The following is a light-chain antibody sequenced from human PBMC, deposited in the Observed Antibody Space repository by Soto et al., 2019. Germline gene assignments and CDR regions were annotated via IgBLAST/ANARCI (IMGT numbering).Light chain of an antibody. CDR2: KAS. CDR1: QSIGNW. Sequence: DIQMTQSPSTLSASEGARVTITCRASQSIGNWLAWYQQKTDKAPKLLIYKASILQSGVPARFSGSGSGTEFTLTISSLQTDDFATYYCQQYDSYPYPFGQGTKLEIK. J-gene: IGKJ2*01. CDR3: QQYDSYPYP. V-gene: IGKV1-5*03.